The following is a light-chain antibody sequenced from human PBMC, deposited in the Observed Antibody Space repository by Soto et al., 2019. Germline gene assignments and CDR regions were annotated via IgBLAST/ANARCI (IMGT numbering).Light chain of an antibody. V-gene: IGLV2-14*01. Sequence: QSALTQPASVSGSPGQSITISCTGTSSDVGSYNFVSWYQQHPGKAPKLMIYDVSHGPSGVSNRFSGSKSGNTASLTISGLQAEDEADYYCSSYTSSSTLTVFGTGTKLTVL. CDR1: SSDVGSYNF. CDR2: DVS. J-gene: IGLJ1*01. CDR3: SSYTSSSTLTV.